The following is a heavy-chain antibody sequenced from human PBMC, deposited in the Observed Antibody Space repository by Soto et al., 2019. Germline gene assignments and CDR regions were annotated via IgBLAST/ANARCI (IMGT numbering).Heavy chain of an antibody. CDR3: ARGYSSGWYPFDY. CDR2: IYYSGST. J-gene: IGHJ4*02. D-gene: IGHD6-19*01. V-gene: IGHV4-39*01. CDR1: GGSTSRSSYY. Sequence: SETLSLTCTVSGGSTSRSSYYWGWSRAPPGKGLEWSGSIYYSGSTYYNPSLKSRVTISVDTSKNQFSLKLSSVTAADTAVYYCARGYSSGWYPFDYWGQGPLVTVSS.